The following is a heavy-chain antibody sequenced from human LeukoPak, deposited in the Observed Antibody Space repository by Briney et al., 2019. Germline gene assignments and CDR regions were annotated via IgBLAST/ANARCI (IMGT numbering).Heavy chain of an antibody. D-gene: IGHD5-18*01. V-gene: IGHV3-23*01. CDR1: GFTFSSYA. J-gene: IGHJ6*02. CDR3: AKPYSYGPDYGDV. CDR2: ISGSGGST. Sequence: GGSLRLSCAASGFTFSSYAMSWVRQAPGKGLERVSAISGSGGSTYYADSVKGRFTISRDNSKNTLYLQMNSLRAEDTAVYYCAKPYSYGPDYGDVWGQGSTVTVSS.